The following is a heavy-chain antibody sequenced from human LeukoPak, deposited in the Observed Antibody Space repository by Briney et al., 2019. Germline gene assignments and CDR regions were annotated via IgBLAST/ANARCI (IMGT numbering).Heavy chain of an antibody. CDR3: AKTHYDLLDV. Sequence: GGSLRLSCAPPGFSFSTSPMSWVPQPQGKGLDGVSTKTNGHVATFYRDSVRGRFTISRDDSKSTLYLQMNSLRAEDTGTYDCAKTHYDLLDVWGQGTTVTVSS. J-gene: IGHJ6*02. D-gene: IGHD5-12*01. CDR1: GFSFSTSP. CDR2: KTNGHVAT. V-gene: IGHV3-23*01.